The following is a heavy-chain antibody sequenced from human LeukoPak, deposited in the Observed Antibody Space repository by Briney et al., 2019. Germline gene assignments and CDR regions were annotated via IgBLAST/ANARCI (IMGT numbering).Heavy chain of an antibody. Sequence: ASVKVSCKASGYTFTSYDINWVRQATGQGLEWMGWMNPNSGNTGYAQKFQGRVTLTRNTSISTAYMELSSLRSEDTAVYYCARRIAARGRWFDPWGQGTLVTVSS. D-gene: IGHD6-6*01. V-gene: IGHV1-8*01. CDR3: ARRIAARGRWFDP. CDR2: MNPNSGNT. CDR1: GYTFTSYD. J-gene: IGHJ5*02.